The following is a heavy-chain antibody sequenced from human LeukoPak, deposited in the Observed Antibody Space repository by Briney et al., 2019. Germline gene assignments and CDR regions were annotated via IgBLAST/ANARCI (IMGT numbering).Heavy chain of an antibody. Sequence: GASVKVSCTGSGYTVTGYYMHWVRQRPGQGLEWVGRINPKSGGKNYAQKFQGRATMTRDTSTSTAYMELSRLRSNDTAVYYSARGGYCSTTSCYRPPRYFDRWGRGTLVTASS. CDR3: ARGGYCSTTSCYRPPRYFDR. J-gene: IGHJ2*01. V-gene: IGHV1-2*06. CDR1: GYTVTGYY. CDR2: INPKSGGK. D-gene: IGHD2-2*02.